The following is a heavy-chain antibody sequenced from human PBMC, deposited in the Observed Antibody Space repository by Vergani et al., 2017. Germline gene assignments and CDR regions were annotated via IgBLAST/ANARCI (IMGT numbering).Heavy chain of an antibody. CDR1: GYTFGHFD. D-gene: IGHD1-26*01. J-gene: IGHJ6*02. CDR3: AKKGGSLYYYVVDV. V-gene: IGHV3-30*02. CDR2: ILYDGSNS. Sequence: QEQLLQSGGGVVQPGGSLRLSCIGSGYTFGHFDMHWVRQAPGKVLAWVAFILYDGSNSQYIDSVKGRFTISRDNSKDTLFLQLNGLRPEDTGTYFCAKKGGSLYYYVVDVGDQGTTITFS.